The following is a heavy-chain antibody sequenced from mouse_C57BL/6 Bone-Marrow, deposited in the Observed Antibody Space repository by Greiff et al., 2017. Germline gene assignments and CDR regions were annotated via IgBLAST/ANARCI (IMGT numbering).Heavy chain of an antibody. CDR3: ARDLGGYFDY. V-gene: IGHV5-16*01. Sequence: EVQLVESEGGLVQPGSSMKLSCTASGFTFSDYYMAWVRQVPEKGLEWVANINYDGSSTYYLDSFKSRFIISRDNAKNILYLQMSSLKSEDTATYYCARDLGGYFDYWGQGTTLTVSS. J-gene: IGHJ2*01. CDR2: INYDGSST. CDR1: GFTFSDYY. D-gene: IGHD4-1*01.